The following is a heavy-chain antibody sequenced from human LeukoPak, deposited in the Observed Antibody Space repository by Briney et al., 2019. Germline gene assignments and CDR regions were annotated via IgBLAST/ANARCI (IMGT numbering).Heavy chain of an antibody. Sequence: GGSLRLSCAASGFTFSSYEMNWFRQAPGKGREGLSYISTSSATIKYADSVKGRFTISRDNAKNSLYLQMNNLRAEDSAVYYCVRKTVGAQNWFGPWGQGTLVSVSS. D-gene: IGHD1-26*01. CDR2: ISTSSATI. V-gene: IGHV3-48*03. J-gene: IGHJ5*02. CDR3: VRKTVGAQNWFGP. CDR1: GFTFSSYE.